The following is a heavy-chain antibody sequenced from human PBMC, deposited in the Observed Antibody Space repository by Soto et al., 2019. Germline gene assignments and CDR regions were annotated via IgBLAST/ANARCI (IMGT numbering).Heavy chain of an antibody. V-gene: IGHV4-30-2*01. CDR3: ARAHGDSTFDY. J-gene: IGHJ4*02. CDR2: IYHSGST. D-gene: IGHD4-17*01. Sequence: SETLSLTCSVSGGSIISGGYSWSWIRQPPGKGLEWIGYIYHSGSTYYNPSLKSRVTISVDRSKNQFSLKLSSVTAADTAVYYCARAHGDSTFDYWGQGTLVTVSS. CDR1: GGSIISGGYS.